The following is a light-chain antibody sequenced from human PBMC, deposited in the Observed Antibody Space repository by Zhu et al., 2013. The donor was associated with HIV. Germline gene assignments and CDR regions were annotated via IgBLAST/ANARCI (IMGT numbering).Light chain of an antibody. CDR3: QQYNSYPYT. CDR2: KAS. Sequence: DIQMTQSPSTLSASVGDRVTITCRASQSINSWLAWYQQKPGKAPKLLIYKASSLDSGVPSRFSGSGSGTEFTLTISSLQPDDFTTFYCQQYNSYPYTFGQGTKVEIE. J-gene: IGKJ2*01. CDR1: QSINSW. V-gene: IGKV1-5*03.